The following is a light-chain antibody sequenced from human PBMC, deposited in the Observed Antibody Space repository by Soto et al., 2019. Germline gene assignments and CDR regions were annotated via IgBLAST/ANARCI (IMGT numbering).Light chain of an antibody. CDR3: QQYNNWPPWT. CDR2: GAS. V-gene: IGKV3-15*01. CDR1: QSVSSN. Sequence: EIVMTQSPATLSVSPGERATLSCRASQSVSSNLAWYQQKPGQAPRLLIYGASTRATDIPARFSGSGSGTEFTLNISSLQSEDFAVYYCQQYNNWPPWTLGQGTKVEIK. J-gene: IGKJ1*01.